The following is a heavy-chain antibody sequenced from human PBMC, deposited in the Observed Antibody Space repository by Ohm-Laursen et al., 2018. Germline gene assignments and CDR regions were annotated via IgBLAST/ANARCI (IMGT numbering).Heavy chain of an antibody. CDR1: GYTFTTYD. V-gene: IGHV1-8*01. Sequence: ASVKVSCKASGYTFTTYDINWVRQATGQGLEWMGWMNPNSGNTGYAQKFQGRLTMTRNTSISTAYMELSSLRSEDTAVYYCAKDLEGFDFWSGMYYYYYYGMDVWGQGTTVTVSS. CDR3: AKDLEGFDFWSGMYYYYYYGMDV. D-gene: IGHD3-3*01. J-gene: IGHJ6*02. CDR2: MNPNSGNT.